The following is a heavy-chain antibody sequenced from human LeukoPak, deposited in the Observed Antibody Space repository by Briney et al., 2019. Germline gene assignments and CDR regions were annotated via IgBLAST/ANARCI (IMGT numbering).Heavy chain of an antibody. CDR2: MHPSGST. J-gene: IGHJ6*02. CDR3: ARGRNWNPGALMDV. V-gene: IGHV4-4*07. Sequence: SETLSLTCTVSGGSISSYHWSWIRQPAGKGLEWIGRMHPSGSTNYNPSLKSRVTISVDTSKNQFSLKLSSVTAADTAVYYCARGRNWNPGALMDVWGQGTTVTVSS. D-gene: IGHD1-20*01. CDR1: GGSISSYH.